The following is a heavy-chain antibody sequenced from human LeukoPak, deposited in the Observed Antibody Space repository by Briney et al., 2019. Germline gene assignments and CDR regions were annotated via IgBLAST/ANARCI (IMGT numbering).Heavy chain of an antibody. CDR1: GFTFSDYY. Sequence: GGSLRPSCAASGFTFSDYYMSWIRQAPGKGLEWVSYISSSGSTIYYADSVKGRFTISRDNAKNSLYLQMNSLRAEDTAVYYCARDLLVTRYFDLWGRGTLVTVSS. D-gene: IGHD2-21*02. J-gene: IGHJ2*01. CDR3: ARDLLVTRYFDL. CDR2: ISSSGSTI. V-gene: IGHV3-11*01.